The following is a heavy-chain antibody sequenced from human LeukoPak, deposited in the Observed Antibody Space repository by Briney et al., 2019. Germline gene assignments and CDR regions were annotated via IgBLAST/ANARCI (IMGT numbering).Heavy chain of an antibody. D-gene: IGHD6-13*01. CDR3: ARGSDTAAGLY. J-gene: IGHJ4*02. Sequence: WETLSLTCAVYGGSFSGYYWSWIRQPPGKGLEWIGEINHSGSTNYNPSLKSRVSISVDSSKKQFSLKVSSVTAADTAVYYCARGSDTAAGLYWGQGTLVTVSS. CDR1: GGSFSGYY. V-gene: IGHV4-34*01. CDR2: INHSGST.